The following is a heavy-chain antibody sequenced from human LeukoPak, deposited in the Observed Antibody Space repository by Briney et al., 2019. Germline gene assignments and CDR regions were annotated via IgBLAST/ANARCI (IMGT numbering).Heavy chain of an antibody. D-gene: IGHD2-15*01. Sequence: GGSLRLSCVASGFPFSAYGMGWVRQAPGKGLEWVSTINDSGENTHYADSVKGRCTISRDNSKDTVYLQMNSLRAEDTALYYCVKDVGGSAFYEYWGQGTLVTVSS. CDR2: INDSGENT. V-gene: IGHV3-23*01. J-gene: IGHJ4*02. CDR3: VKDVGGSAFYEY. CDR1: GFPFSAYG.